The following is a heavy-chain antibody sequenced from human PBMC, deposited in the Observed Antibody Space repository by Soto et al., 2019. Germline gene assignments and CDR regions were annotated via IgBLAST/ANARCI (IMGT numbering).Heavy chain of an antibody. CDR2: IYYSGST. V-gene: IGHV4-39*01. CDR3: ARHRYYDSSGYYFDY. Sequence: SETLSLTCTVSGGSISSSSYYWGWIRQPPGKGLEWIGSIYYSGSTYYNPSLKSRVTISVDTSKNQFSLKLSSVTAADTAVYYCARHRYYDSSGYYFDYWGQGTLVTVSS. J-gene: IGHJ4*02. CDR1: GGSISSSSYY. D-gene: IGHD3-22*01.